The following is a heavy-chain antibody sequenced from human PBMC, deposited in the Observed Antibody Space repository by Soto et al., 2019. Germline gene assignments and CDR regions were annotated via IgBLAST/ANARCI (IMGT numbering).Heavy chain of an antibody. J-gene: IGHJ4*02. D-gene: IGHD3-16*02. CDR2: TYYRSKWYN. CDR1: GDSVSSNSAA. V-gene: IGHV6-1*01. CDR3: ARDLPDYDYVWGSYRYRGSYFDY. Sequence: SQTLSLTCAISGDSVSSNSAAWNWIRQSPSRGLEWLGRTYYRSKWYNDYAVSVKSRITINPDTSKNQFSLQLNSVTPEDTAVYYCARDLPDYDYVWGSYRYRGSYFDYWGQGTLVTSPQ.